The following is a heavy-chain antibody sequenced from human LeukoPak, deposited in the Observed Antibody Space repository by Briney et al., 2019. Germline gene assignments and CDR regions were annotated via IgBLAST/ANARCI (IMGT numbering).Heavy chain of an antibody. V-gene: IGHV4-30-4*01. D-gene: IGHD5-18*01. J-gene: IGHJ4*02. CDR3: ARGMEGSMVSDY. CDR1: GDSINSGDYY. Sequence: SQTLSLTCTVSGDSINSGDYYWSWIRQPPGKGLEWIGYIYYSGSTYYNPSLKSRITISVDTSKNQFSLKLSSVTAADTAVYYCARGMEGSMVSDYWGQGTLVTVSS. CDR2: IYYSGST.